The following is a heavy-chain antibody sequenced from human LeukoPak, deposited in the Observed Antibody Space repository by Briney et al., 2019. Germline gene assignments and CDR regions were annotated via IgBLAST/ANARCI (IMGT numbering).Heavy chain of an antibody. J-gene: IGHJ4*02. CDR3: ARRYYYGPSMPSYFDY. D-gene: IGHD3-10*01. CDR2: IYHSGST. V-gene: IGHV4-38-2*01. Sequence: SETLSLTCAVSGYSISSGHYWGWIRQPPGKGLEWIGSIYHSGSTYYNPSLKSRVTISVDTSKNQFSLKLSSVTAADTAVYYCARRYYYGPSMPSYFDYWGQGTLVTVSS. CDR1: GYSISSGHY.